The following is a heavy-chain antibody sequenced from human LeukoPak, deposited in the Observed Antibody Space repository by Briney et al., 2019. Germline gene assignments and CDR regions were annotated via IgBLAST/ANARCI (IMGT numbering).Heavy chain of an antibody. D-gene: IGHD3-3*01. V-gene: IGHV4-59*08. CDR3: ARLQHGVFGVVRLRWYFDL. Sequence: SETLSLTCTVSGGSISGFYWSWIRQPPGKGLEWIGYIYYSGSSNYNPSLKSRVTISGDTSNNQFSLKLSSVTAADTALYYCARLQHGVFGVVRLRWYFDLWGRGTLVTVTS. CDR1: GGSISGFY. CDR2: IYYSGSS. J-gene: IGHJ2*01.